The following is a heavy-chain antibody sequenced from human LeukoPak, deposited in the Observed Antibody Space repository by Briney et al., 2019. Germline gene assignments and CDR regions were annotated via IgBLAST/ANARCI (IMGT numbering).Heavy chain of an antibody. J-gene: IGHJ1*01. D-gene: IGHD3-22*01. CDR1: GYTFTSYY. CDR2: INPNSGGT. CDR3: ARALYYDSSGYYSSSYYYFQH. V-gene: IGHV1-2*02. Sequence: ASVKVSCKASGYTFTSYYLHWVRQAPGQGLEWMGCINPNSGGTNYAQKFQGRVTMTRDTSISTAYMELSRLRSDDTAEYYCARALYYDSSGYYSSSYYYFQHWGQGTLVTVSS.